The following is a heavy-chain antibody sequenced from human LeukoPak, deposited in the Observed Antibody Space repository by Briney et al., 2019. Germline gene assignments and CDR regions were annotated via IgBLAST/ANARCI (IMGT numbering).Heavy chain of an antibody. J-gene: IGHJ4*02. Sequence: SETLSLTCAVYGGSFSGYYWSWIRQPPGKGLEWIGEINHSGSTNYNPSLKSRVTISVDTSKNQFSLKLSSVTAADTAVYYCAKYRYYYDSSGYYFDYWGQGTLVTVSS. CDR2: INHSGST. CDR1: GGSFSGYY. V-gene: IGHV4-34*01. CDR3: AKYRYYYDSSGYYFDY. D-gene: IGHD3-22*01.